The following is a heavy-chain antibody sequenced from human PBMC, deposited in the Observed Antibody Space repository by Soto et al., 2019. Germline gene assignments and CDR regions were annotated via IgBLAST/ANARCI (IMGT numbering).Heavy chain of an antibody. D-gene: IGHD3-3*01. CDR2: MNPNSGNT. J-gene: IGHJ5*02. CDR1: GYTFTSYD. CDR3: AVVFYDFWSGYGGFDP. V-gene: IGHV1-8*01. Sequence: QVQLVQSGAEVKKPGASVKVSCKASGYTFTSYDINWVRQATGQGLEWMGWMNPNSGNTGYAQKFQGRVTMTRNTSISTGYVELSSLRSEDTAVYYCAVVFYDFWSGYGGFDPWGQGTLGTVSS.